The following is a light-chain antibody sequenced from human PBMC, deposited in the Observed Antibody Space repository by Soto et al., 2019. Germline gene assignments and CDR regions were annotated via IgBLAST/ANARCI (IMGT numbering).Light chain of an antibody. CDR2: EVS. V-gene: IGLV2-14*01. CDR3: SSFTSRSTLV. Sequence: QSALTQPRSVSGSPGQSVTISCTGTSSDVGGYNYVSWYQQHPGKAPKLLIYEVSYRPSGVSNRFSGSKSGNTASLTISGLQAEDEADYYCSSFTSRSTLVFGTGTKLTVL. CDR1: SSDVGGYNY. J-gene: IGLJ1*01.